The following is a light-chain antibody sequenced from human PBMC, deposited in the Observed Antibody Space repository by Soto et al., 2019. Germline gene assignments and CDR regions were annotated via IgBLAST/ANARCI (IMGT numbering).Light chain of an antibody. CDR2: AAS. J-gene: IGKJ5*01. Sequence: IQMTQSPSSLSASIGDKVKITCRASQSISSYLNWYQQKPGKAPKLLIYAASSLQSGVPSRFSGSGSGTDFTLTISSLQPEDFATYYCQQSYSTLITFGQGTRLEIK. CDR3: QQSYSTLIT. V-gene: IGKV1-39*01. CDR1: QSISSY.